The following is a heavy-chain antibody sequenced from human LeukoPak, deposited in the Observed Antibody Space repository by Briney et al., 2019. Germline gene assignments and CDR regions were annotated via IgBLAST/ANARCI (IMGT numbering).Heavy chain of an antibody. CDR3: ARDPNYYDSSGPSDYFDY. J-gene: IGHJ4*02. D-gene: IGHD3-22*01. CDR2: IYYSGST. Sequence: PSETLSLTCTVSGGSISSSSYYWGWIRQPPGKGQEWIGSIYYSGSTYYNPSLKSRVTISVDTSKNQFSLKLSSVTAADTAVYYCARDPNYYDSSGPSDYFDYWGQGTLVTVSS. V-gene: IGHV4-39*07. CDR1: GGSISSSSYY.